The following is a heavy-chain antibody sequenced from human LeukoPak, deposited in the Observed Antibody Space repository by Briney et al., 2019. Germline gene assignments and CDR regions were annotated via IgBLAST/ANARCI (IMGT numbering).Heavy chain of an antibody. J-gene: IGHJ3*02. D-gene: IGHD2-21*01. Sequence: ASVKVSCKASGYTFTGYYMHWVRQAPGQGLEWMGLINPNGSGANYAQKFQDRVTMTRDTSVSTAYMELTSLRSDDTAVYYCARGFVYCGRDCYQSERAFDIWGQGTMVTVSS. CDR2: INPNGSGA. CDR1: GYTFTGYY. V-gene: IGHV1-2*02. CDR3: ARGFVYCGRDCYQSERAFDI.